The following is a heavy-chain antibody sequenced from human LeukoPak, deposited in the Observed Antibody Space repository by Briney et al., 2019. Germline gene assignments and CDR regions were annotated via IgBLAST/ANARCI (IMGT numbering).Heavy chain of an antibody. CDR1: GFTFSSYS. CDR2: ISSSSSYI. CDR3: ARDRAIFGVVSYFDY. Sequence: GGSLRLSCAASGFTFSSYSMNWVRQAPGKGLEWVSSISSSSSYIYYADSVKGRFTISRDNAKNSLYLQMNSLRAGDTAVYYCARDRAIFGVVSYFDYWGQGTLVTVSS. V-gene: IGHV3-21*01. J-gene: IGHJ4*02. D-gene: IGHD3-3*01.